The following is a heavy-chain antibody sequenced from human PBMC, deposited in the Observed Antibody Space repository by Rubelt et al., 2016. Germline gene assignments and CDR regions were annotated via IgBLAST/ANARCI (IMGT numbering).Heavy chain of an antibody. D-gene: IGHD3-16*01. CDR2: IKGDGSST. J-gene: IGHJ6*02. V-gene: IGHV3-74*02. CDR3: GRGGPPFAMDV. CDR1: GFTLSDYW. Sequence: EVQLVESGGGLVKPGGSLRLSCAASGFTLSDYWMHWVRQAPGQGPVWVSHIKGDGSSTNYADSVKGRFTVSRDNAKNTLYLQVSSLRAEDTAVYYCGRGGPPFAMDVWGQGTTVTVSS.